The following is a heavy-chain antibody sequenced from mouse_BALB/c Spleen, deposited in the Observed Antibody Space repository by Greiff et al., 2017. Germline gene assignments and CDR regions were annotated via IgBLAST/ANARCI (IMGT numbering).Heavy chain of an antibody. Sequence: EVQVVESGGGLVKLGGSLKLSCAASGFTFSSYYMSWVRQTPEKRLELVAAINSNGGSTYYPDTVKGRFTISRDNAKNTLYLQMSSLKSEDTALYYCASQGYGNLAWFAYWGQGTLVTVSA. CDR3: ASQGYGNLAWFAY. CDR2: INSNGGST. J-gene: IGHJ3*01. D-gene: IGHD2-10*02. CDR1: GFTFSSYY. V-gene: IGHV5-6-2*01.